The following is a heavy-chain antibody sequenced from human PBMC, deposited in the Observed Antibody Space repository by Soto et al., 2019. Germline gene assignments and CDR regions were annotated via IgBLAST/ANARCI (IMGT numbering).Heavy chain of an antibody. V-gene: IGHV4-31*03. J-gene: IGHJ4*02. CDR3: AREYCSGGTCWYYFDY. D-gene: IGHD2-15*01. CDR1: GGSISSGGYC. Sequence: SETLSLTCTVSGGSISSGGYCWSWIRQHPGKGLEWIGYIYYSGSTYYNPSLKSRGTISVDTSKNQFSLKLSSVTAADTAVYYCAREYCSGGTCWYYFDYWGQGTLDTVSS. CDR2: IYYSGST.